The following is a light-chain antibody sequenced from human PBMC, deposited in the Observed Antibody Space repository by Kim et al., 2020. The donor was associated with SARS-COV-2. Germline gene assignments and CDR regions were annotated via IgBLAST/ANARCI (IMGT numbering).Light chain of an antibody. Sequence: SASVGDSFTIPCRASQSITTSLAWYQQKPGKAPTLLIYKASTLKSGVPSRFSGSGSGTEFTLTNSSLQPDDLATYFCHQFDSYSQTFGQGTKLEI. J-gene: IGKJ2*01. V-gene: IGKV1-5*03. CDR2: KAS. CDR3: HQFDSYSQT. CDR1: QSITTS.